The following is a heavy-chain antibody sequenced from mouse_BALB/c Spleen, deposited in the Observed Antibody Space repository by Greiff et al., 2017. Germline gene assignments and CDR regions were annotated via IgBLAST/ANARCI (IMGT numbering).Heavy chain of an antibody. J-gene: IGHJ3*01. V-gene: IGHV1-7*01. CDR2: INPSTGYT. CDR3: ARPYDYDWFAY. D-gene: IGHD2-4*01. Sequence: QVHVKQSGAELAKPGASVKMSCKASGYTFTSYWMHWVKQRPGQGLEWIGYINPSTGYTEYNQKFKDKATLTADKSSSTAYMQLSSLTSEDSAVYYCARPYDYDWFAYWGQGTLVTVSA. CDR1: GYTFTSYW.